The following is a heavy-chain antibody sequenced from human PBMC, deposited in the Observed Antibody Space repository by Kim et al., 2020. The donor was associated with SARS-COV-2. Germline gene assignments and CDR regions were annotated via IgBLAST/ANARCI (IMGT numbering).Heavy chain of an antibody. CDR2: ISSDGRNE. CDR1: GFRFSSYS. CDR3: ARDSNLRVYSAAYYYYGMDV. J-gene: IGHJ6*02. Sequence: GGSLRLSCTVSGFRFSSYSLHWVRQAPGKGLEWLAIISSDGRNEYYADSVKGRFTISRDNSRGTLYLQMNSLRPDDTATYFCARDSNLRVYSAAYYYYGMDVWGQGTTLTVAS. V-gene: IGHV3-30*03. D-gene: IGHD2-15*01.